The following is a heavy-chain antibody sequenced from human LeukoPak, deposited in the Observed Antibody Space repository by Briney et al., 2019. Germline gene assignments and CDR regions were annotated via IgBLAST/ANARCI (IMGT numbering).Heavy chain of an antibody. CDR2: ISATGGDT. CDR3: AKDVRRCNGACT. V-gene: IGHV3-23*01. Sequence: PGGSLRLSCAASGFTFSTYSFSWVRQAPGKGLEWVSGISATGGDTYYADSVKGRFTISRDNSRNTVSLQMNSLRVEDTATYYCAKDVRRCNGACTWGQGTLVTVSS. J-gene: IGHJ5*02. CDR1: GFTFSTYS. D-gene: IGHD2-8*01.